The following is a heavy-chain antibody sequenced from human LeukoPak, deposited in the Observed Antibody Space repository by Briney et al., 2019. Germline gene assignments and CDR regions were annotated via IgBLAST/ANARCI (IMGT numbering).Heavy chain of an antibody. CDR2: IRSKANSYAT. D-gene: IGHD1-1*01. Sequence: PGGSLTLSCAASGFTFSGSAMHWARQASGKGLEWVGRIRSKANSYATAYAASVKGSFTISRDDSKNTAYLQMNSLKTEDTAVYYCTRRNDGGYAYWGQGTLVTVSS. CDR3: TRRNDGGYAY. V-gene: IGHV3-73*01. CDR1: GFTFSGSA. J-gene: IGHJ4*02.